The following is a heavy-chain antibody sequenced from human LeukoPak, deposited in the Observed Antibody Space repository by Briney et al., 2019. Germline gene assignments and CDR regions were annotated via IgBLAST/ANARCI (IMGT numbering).Heavy chain of an antibody. CDR2: INKNGSTK. CDR3: ARDLRADAY. J-gene: IGHJ4*02. Sequence: TGGSLTLSCAGSGFTFSYFEMNWVRQAPGQGLEWLAYINKNGSTKYYADSVKGQFTISRDSAKNSLDLKMNSLRAEDTAVYNCARDLRADAYWGQGTLVTVSS. CDR1: GFTFSYFE. V-gene: IGHV3-48*03.